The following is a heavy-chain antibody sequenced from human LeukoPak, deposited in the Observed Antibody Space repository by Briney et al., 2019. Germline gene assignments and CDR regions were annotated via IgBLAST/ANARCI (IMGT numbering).Heavy chain of an antibody. Sequence: GASVKVSCKASGYTFTSYDINWVRQATGQGLEWMGWMNPNSGNTGYAQKFQGRVTMTRNTSISTAYMELSSLRSEDTAVYYCARGPFPYFDWLLEAPPFDYWGQGTLVTVSS. CDR1: GYTFTSYD. CDR3: ARGPFPYFDWLLEAPPFDY. CDR2: MNPNSGNT. V-gene: IGHV1-8*01. D-gene: IGHD3-9*01. J-gene: IGHJ4*02.